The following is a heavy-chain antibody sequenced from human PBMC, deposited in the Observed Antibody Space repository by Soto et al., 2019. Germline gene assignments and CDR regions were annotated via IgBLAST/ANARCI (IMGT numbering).Heavy chain of an antibody. Sequence: EVQVFESGGGLVQPGGSLRLSCAASGFSFSDYSMAWVRQTPEKGLEWVSGMSIGGEKTFYIDSVKGRFIVSRDSSRDNVYFQMNRLGVEDTAVYYCARWNGYGDFWGQGTLVTVSS. J-gene: IGHJ4*02. CDR3: ARWNGYGDF. CDR1: GFSFSDYS. V-gene: IGHV3-23*01. CDR2: MSIGGEKT. D-gene: IGHD1-1*01.